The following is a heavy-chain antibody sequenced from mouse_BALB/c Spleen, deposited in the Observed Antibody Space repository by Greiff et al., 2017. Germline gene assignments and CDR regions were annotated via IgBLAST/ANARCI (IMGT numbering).Heavy chain of an antibody. J-gene: IGHJ1*01. CDR3: ASQLRLQYFDV. CDR1: GFTFSSYG. CDR2: ISSGGSYT. Sequence: EVKLVESGGDLVKPGGSLKLSCAASGFTFSSYGMSWVRQTPDKRLEWVATISSGGSYTYYPDSVKGRFTISRDNAKNTLYLQMSSLKSEDTAMYYCASQLRLQYFDVWGAGTTVTVSS. V-gene: IGHV5-6*01. D-gene: IGHD1-2*01.